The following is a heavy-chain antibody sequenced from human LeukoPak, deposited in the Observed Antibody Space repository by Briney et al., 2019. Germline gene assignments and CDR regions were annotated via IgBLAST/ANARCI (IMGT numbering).Heavy chain of an antibody. D-gene: IGHD5-24*01. V-gene: IGHV3-23*01. CDR3: AKMRWLQQYYFDY. CDR2: ISGSGGST. Sequence: GGSLRLSCAASGFTFSSYAMSWVRQAPGKGLEWVSAISGSGGSTHYADSVKGRFTISRDNSKNTLYLQMNSLRAEDTAVYYCAKMRWLQQYYFDYWGQGTLVTVSS. CDR1: GFTFSSYA. J-gene: IGHJ4*02.